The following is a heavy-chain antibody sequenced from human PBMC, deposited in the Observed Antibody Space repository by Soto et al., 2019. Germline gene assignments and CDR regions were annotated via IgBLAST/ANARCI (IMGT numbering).Heavy chain of an antibody. Sequence: QVQLQESGPGLVEPSETLSLTCTVSRASVTNNNYYWGWIRQPPGKGLEWIANMYYGGSTYYNPSLKGRVTVSVETSTNQFSLKLKSMTAADTAVYYCASFVGSGDYLAFQANFWGQGTLVTVSS. CDR1: RASVTNNNYY. CDR2: MYYGGST. J-gene: IGHJ4*02. V-gene: IGHV4-39*01. CDR3: ASFVGSGDYLAFQANF. D-gene: IGHD3-10*01.